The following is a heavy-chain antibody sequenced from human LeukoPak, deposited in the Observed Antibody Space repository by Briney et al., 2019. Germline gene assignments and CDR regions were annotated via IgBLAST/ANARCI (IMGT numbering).Heavy chain of an antibody. Sequence: PGGSLRLSCAASGFTFSSYGMHWVRQAPGKGLEWVAVIWYDGSNKYYADSVKGRFTISRDNSKNTLYLQMNSLRAEDTAVYYCARDMFCSGGSCYSVYYYYYGMDVWGQGTTVTVSS. J-gene: IGHJ6*02. CDR2: IWYDGSNK. D-gene: IGHD2-15*01. V-gene: IGHV3-33*01. CDR1: GFTFSSYG. CDR3: ARDMFCSGGSCYSVYYYYYGMDV.